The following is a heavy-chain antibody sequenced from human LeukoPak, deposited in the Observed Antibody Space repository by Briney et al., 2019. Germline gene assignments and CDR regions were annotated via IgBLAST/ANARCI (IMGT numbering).Heavy chain of an antibody. V-gene: IGHV3-21*01. Sequence: AGGSLRLSCAASGFTFSSYSMNWVRQAPGKGLEWVSSISSSSSYIYYADSVKGRFTISRDNAKNSLYLQMNSLRAEVTAVYYCARDKTTVVKEFQHWGQGTLVTVSS. CDR1: GFTFSSYS. CDR3: ARDKTTVVKEFQH. CDR2: ISSSSSYI. J-gene: IGHJ1*01. D-gene: IGHD4-23*01.